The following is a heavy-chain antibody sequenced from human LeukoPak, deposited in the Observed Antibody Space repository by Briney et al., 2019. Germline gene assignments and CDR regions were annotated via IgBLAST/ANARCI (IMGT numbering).Heavy chain of an antibody. CDR3: ARGEGPDYYYYYMDV. J-gene: IGHJ6*03. CDR1: GYTFSSYG. CDR2: MNPNSGNT. Sequence: ASVKVSCKGSGYTFSSYGINWVRQATGQGLEWMGWMNPNSGNTGYAQKFQGRVTITRNTSISTAYMELSSLRSEDTAVYYCARGEGPDYYYYYMDVWGKGTTVTVSS. V-gene: IGHV1-8*03.